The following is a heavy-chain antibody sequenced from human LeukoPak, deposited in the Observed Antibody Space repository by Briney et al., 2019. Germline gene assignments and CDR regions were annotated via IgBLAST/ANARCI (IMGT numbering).Heavy chain of an antibody. J-gene: IGHJ4*02. D-gene: IGHD6-13*01. Sequence: ASVKVSCKASGGTCSSNAISWVRQAPGQGLEWMGGIIPMFGKANYAQKFQDRVTITTDESTSTGYMEVSSLRSEDTAIYFCARTAPGFLQQLVLHFWGQGTLVTVSS. CDR3: ARTAPGFLQQLVLHF. V-gene: IGHV1-69*05. CDR1: GGTCSSNA. CDR2: IIPMFGKA.